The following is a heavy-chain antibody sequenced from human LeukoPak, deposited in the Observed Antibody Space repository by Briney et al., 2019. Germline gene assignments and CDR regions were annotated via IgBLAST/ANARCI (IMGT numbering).Heavy chain of an antibody. CDR2: MNPNSGNT. CDR1: GYTFTSYD. Sequence: ASVKVSCKASGYTFTSYDINWVRQATGQGLEWMGWMNPNSGNTGYAQKFQGRVTVTRNTSISTAYMELSSLRSEDTAVYYCASRPRSGYSIDYWGQGTLVTVSS. D-gene: IGHD6-19*01. J-gene: IGHJ4*02. V-gene: IGHV1-8*01. CDR3: ASRPRSGYSIDY.